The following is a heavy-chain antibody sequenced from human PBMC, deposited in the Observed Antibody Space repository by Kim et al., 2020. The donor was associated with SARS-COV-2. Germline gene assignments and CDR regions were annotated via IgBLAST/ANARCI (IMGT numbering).Heavy chain of an antibody. CDR1: GGSVSSGSYY. V-gene: IGHV4-61*01. J-gene: IGHJ6*02. CDR3: ARDQRVRSHGMDV. Sequence: SETLSLTCTVSGGSVSSGSYYWSWIRQPPGKGLEWIGYIYYSGSTNYNPSLKSRVTISVDTSKNQFSLKLSSVTAADTAVYYCARDQRVRSHGMDVWGQGTTVTVSS. CDR2: IYYSGST. D-gene: IGHD3-10*01.